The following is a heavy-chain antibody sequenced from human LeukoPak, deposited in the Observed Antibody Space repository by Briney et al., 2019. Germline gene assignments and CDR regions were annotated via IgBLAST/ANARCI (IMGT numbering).Heavy chain of an antibody. CDR3: ARDYKSYYYDSSGYYYHLVDCGY. Sequence: ASVKVSCKASGYTFTSYAMNWVRQAPGQGLEWMGWISAYNGNTKYAQKLQGRVTMTTDTSTSTAYMELRSLRSDDTAVYYCARDYKSYYYDSSGYYYHLVDCGYWGQGTLVTVSS. D-gene: IGHD3-22*01. CDR1: GYTFTSYA. J-gene: IGHJ4*02. V-gene: IGHV1-18*01. CDR2: ISAYNGNT.